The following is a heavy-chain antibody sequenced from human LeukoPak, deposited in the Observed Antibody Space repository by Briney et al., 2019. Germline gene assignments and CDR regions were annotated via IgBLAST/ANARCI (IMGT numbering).Heavy chain of an antibody. V-gene: IGHV3-23*01. J-gene: IGHJ3*02. CDR1: GFTFSSYA. D-gene: IGHD4-17*01. Sequence: GGSRRLSCAASGFTFSSYAMSWVRQAPGKGLEWVSAISGSGGSTYYADSVKGRFTISRDNSKNTLYLQMNSLRAEDTAVYYCANDATDYGDYDDAFDIWGQGTMVTVSS. CDR3: ANDATDYGDYDDAFDI. CDR2: ISGSGGST.